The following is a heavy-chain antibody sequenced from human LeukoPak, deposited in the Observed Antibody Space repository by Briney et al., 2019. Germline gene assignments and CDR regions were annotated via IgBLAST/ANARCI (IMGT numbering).Heavy chain of an antibody. CDR3: ARNVVVVAANRFDP. J-gene: IGHJ5*02. CDR2: IYTSGRT. D-gene: IGHD2-15*01. Sequence: SETLSLTRTVCGGSISSGSYYWRWIRQPAGEGLEWIGRIYTSGRTNYNPSLKSRVTISLVTSKTQFSLKLSSLTTADTSVYYCARNVVVVAANRFDPWGQGTLVTVSS. CDR1: GGSISSGSYY. V-gene: IGHV4-61*02.